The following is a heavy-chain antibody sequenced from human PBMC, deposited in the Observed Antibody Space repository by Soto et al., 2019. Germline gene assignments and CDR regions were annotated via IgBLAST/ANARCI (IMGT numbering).Heavy chain of an antibody. Sequence: QVQLVQSGAEVKKPGSSVKVSCRTSGGTFSNYAISWVRQAPGQGLEWMGGIVPIFGTATYAQKFQGRVTITADESTSTAYMELSSLRSDDPAVYYCASPTGKLDYWGQGTLVTVSS. CDR2: IVPIFGTA. D-gene: IGHD2-8*02. J-gene: IGHJ4*02. V-gene: IGHV1-69*01. CDR3: ASPTGKLDY. CDR1: GGTFSNYA.